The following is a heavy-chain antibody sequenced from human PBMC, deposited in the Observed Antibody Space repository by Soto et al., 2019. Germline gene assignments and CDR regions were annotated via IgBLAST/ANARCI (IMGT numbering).Heavy chain of an antibody. D-gene: IGHD4-17*01. CDR2: IWYDGSNK. CDR1: GFTFSSYG. CDR3: ARGSDMTTVTTRFPKYWYFDL. V-gene: IGHV3-33*01. J-gene: IGHJ2*01. Sequence: QVQLVESGGGVVQPGRSLRLSCAASGFTFSSYGMHWVRQAPGKGLEWVAVIWYDGSNKYYADSVKGRFTISRDNSKNTLYLQMNSLRAEDTAVYYCARGSDMTTVTTRFPKYWYFDLWGRGTLVTVSS.